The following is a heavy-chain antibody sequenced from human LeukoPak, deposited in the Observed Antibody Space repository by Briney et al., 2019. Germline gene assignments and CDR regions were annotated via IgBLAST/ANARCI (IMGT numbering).Heavy chain of an antibody. CDR2: IYYSGST. J-gene: IGHJ5*02. Sequence: SETLSLTCTVSGGSISSSSYCWGWIHQPPGKGLEWIGSIYYSGSTYYNPSLKSRVTISVDTSKNHFSLNLTSVTAADTAVYYCARDSKFGFLNRFDPWGQGTLVTVSS. D-gene: IGHD3-10*02. CDR1: GGSISSSSYC. V-gene: IGHV4-39*07. CDR3: ARDSKFGFLNRFDP.